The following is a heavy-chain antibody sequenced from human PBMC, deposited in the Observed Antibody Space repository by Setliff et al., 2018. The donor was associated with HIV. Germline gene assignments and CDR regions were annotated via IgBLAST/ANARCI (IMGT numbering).Heavy chain of an antibody. CDR3: AREPSGWYSKDNWYDP. D-gene: IGHD6-19*01. V-gene: IGHV1-18*01. CDR1: GYSSTSYG. J-gene: IGHJ5*02. CDR2: ISVYNGDT. Sequence: ASVKVSCKASGYSSTSYGIAWVRQAPGQGLEWMGWISVYNGDTKYAQKLQDRVTMTIDTATRTAYMEVRSLRSDDTAVYYCAREPSGWYSKDNWYDPWGQGTLVTVSS.